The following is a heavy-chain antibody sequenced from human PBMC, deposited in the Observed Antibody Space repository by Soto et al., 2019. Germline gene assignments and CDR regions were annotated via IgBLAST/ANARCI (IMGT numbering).Heavy chain of an antibody. D-gene: IGHD6-19*01. CDR1: GFTFSSYA. Sequence: PGGSLRLSCAASGFTFSSYAMSWVRQAPGKGLEWVSAISGNGVNTYYADSVKGRFTISRDNSKNTLSLQMSSLRAEDTAIYYCARVPRSRSGWSTYYFDCWGQGTLVTVS. V-gene: IGHV3-23*01. CDR2: ISGNGVNT. CDR3: ARVPRSRSGWSTYYFDC. J-gene: IGHJ4*02.